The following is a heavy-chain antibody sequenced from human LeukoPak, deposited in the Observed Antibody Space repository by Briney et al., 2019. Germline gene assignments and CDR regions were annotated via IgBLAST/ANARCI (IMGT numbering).Heavy chain of an antibody. J-gene: IGHJ4*02. V-gene: IGHV3-9*01. CDR3: AKDIRELWSGRGYFDY. D-gene: IGHD5-18*01. Sequence: GGSLRLSCAASGFTFDDYAMHWVRQAPGKGLEWVSGISWNSGSIGYADSVKGRFTISRDNAKNSLYLQMNSLRAEDTALYYCAKDIRELWSGRGYFDYWGQGTLVTVSS. CDR2: ISWNSGSI. CDR1: GFTFDDYA.